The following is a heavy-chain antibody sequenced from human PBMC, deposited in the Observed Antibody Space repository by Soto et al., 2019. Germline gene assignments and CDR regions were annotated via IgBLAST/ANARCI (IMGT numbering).Heavy chain of an antibody. Sequence: SETLSLTCTVSGGSISSYYWSWIRQPPGKGLEWIGYIYYSGSTNYNPSLKSRVTISVDTSKNQFSLKLSSVTAADTAVYYCARAPPNFVQMVPHFDYWAQGTLVTVSS. CDR2: IYYSGST. CDR1: GGSISSYY. J-gene: IGHJ4*02. V-gene: IGHV4-59*01. D-gene: IGHD2-8*01. CDR3: ARAPPNFVQMVPHFDY.